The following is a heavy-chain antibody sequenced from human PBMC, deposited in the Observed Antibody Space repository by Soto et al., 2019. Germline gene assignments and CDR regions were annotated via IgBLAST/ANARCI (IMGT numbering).Heavy chain of an antibody. D-gene: IGHD1-26*01. CDR2: ISASGGNT. CDR3: ARGRDGYYPLGGY. V-gene: IGHV3-23*01. Sequence: DVPLLESGGGLVQPGGSLRLSCAASGFTFSGSAFSWVRQAPGKGLEWVSAISASGGNTYYADSVKGRFTISRDNSRNTLFLQMNTLRSEDTAVYYCARGRDGYYPLGGYWGQGTSVTVSS. J-gene: IGHJ4*02. CDR1: GFTFSGSA.